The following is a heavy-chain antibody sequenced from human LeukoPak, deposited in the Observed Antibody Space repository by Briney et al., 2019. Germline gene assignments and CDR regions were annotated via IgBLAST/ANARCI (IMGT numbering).Heavy chain of an antibody. CDR3: TRDPTSSYYDFWSGYPPAAFDI. J-gene: IGHJ3*02. D-gene: IGHD3-3*01. CDR2: IRSKAYGGTT. V-gene: IGHV3-49*03. CDR1: GFTSGAYA. Sequence: GRSLRLSCTASGFTSGAYAMSWFRQAPGKGLEWVGFIRSKAYGGTTEYAASVKGRFTISREDSKSIAYLQMNSLKTEDTAVYYCTRDPTSSYYDFWSGYPPAAFDIWGQGTMVTVSS.